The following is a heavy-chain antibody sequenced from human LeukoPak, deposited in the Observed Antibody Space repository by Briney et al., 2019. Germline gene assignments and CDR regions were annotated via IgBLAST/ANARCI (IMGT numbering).Heavy chain of an antibody. CDR1: GGSINGYY. D-gene: IGHD4-17*01. Sequence: SETLSLTCTVSGGSINGYYWTWIRPPPGKRLEWIGYISDSGSTNYNPSLKSRVTMSVDSSNTEFSLRLNSVTAADTAVYYCARVFRGAVTSNWFHPWGQGTLVTVSS. J-gene: IGHJ5*02. CDR2: ISDSGST. V-gene: IGHV4-59*01. CDR3: ARVFRGAVTSNWFHP.